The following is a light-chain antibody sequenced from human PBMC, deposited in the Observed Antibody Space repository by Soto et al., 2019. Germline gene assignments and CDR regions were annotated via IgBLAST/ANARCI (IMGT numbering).Light chain of an antibody. CDR1: SSDVGGFNY. CDR2: DVS. CDR3: CSYAGSYTYV. Sequence: QSALTQPRSVSGSPVQSVTISCTGISSDVGGFNYVSWYQQHPGKAPKLMIYDVSKRPSGVPDRFSGSKSGNTASLTISGLQAEDEADYYCCSYAGSYTYVFGTGTKLTVL. J-gene: IGLJ1*01. V-gene: IGLV2-11*01.